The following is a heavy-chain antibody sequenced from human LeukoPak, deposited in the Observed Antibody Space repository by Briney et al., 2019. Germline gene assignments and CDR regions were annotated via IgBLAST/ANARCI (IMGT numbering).Heavy chain of an antibody. CDR2: IYHSGST. CDR3: ATPQSHFDY. Sequence: PSETLSLTCTVSGGSISSSSYYWGWIRQPPGKGLEWIGSIYHSGSTYYNPSLKSRVTIAVETSKNQFSLKLSSVTAADTAVYYCATPQSHFDYWGQGTLVTVSS. CDR1: GGSISSSSYY. J-gene: IGHJ4*02. V-gene: IGHV4-39*01.